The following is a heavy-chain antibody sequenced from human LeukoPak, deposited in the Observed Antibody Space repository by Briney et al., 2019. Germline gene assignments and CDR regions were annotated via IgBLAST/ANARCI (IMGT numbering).Heavy chain of an antibody. V-gene: IGHV1-18*01. Sequence: ASVKVSCNASGYTFTSYGISWVRQAPGQGLEWMGWISAYNGNTNYAQKLQGRVTMTTDTSTSTAYMELRSLRSDDTAVYYCARDGITIFGVVIPNFDYWGQGTLVTVSS. CDR1: GYTFTSYG. CDR2: ISAYNGNT. CDR3: ARDGITIFGVVIPNFDY. D-gene: IGHD3-3*01. J-gene: IGHJ4*02.